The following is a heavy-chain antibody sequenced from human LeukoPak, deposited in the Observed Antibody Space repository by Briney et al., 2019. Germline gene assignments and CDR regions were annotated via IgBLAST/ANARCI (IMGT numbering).Heavy chain of an antibody. CDR1: GFSFSSYW. J-gene: IGHJ4*02. Sequence: GGSLRLSCAASGFSFSSYWMHWVRQAPGKGLVWVSRINSDGSSTSYADSVKGRFTISRDNAKNTLYLQMNSLRAEDTAVYYCARGGGYSYGSFDYWGQGALVTVSS. CDR2: INSDGSST. V-gene: IGHV3-74*01. D-gene: IGHD5-18*01. CDR3: ARGGGYSYGSFDY.